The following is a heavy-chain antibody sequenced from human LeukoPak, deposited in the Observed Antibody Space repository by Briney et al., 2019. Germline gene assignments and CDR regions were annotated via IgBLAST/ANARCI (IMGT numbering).Heavy chain of an antibody. Sequence: GGSLRLSCAASGFTFSSYGMHWVRQAPGKGLEWVAVISYDGSNKYYADSVKGRFTISRDNSKNTLYLQMNSLRAEDTAVYYCAKDLEGYCTNGLCYTRQIPPDFDPWGQGTLVTVSS. J-gene: IGHJ5*02. CDR1: GFTFSSYG. V-gene: IGHV3-30*18. CDR3: AKDLEGYCTNGLCYTRQIPPDFDP. D-gene: IGHD2-8*01. CDR2: ISYDGSNK.